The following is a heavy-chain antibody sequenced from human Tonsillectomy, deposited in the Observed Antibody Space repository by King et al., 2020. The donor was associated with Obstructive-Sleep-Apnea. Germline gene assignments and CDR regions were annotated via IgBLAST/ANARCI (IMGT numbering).Heavy chain of an antibody. D-gene: IGHD5-12*01. J-gene: IGHJ4*02. CDR1: GGSISSFY. CDR3: ARGVVATIFDY. CDR2: IYFSGST. V-gene: IGHV4-59*01. Sequence: VQLQESGPGLVKPSETLSLTCTVSGGSISSFYWNWIRQPPGKGLAWIGYIYFSGSTNYNPTLKSRVTISVDTSKNQFSLKFSSVTAADTAVYYCARGVVATIFDYWGQGTLVTVSS.